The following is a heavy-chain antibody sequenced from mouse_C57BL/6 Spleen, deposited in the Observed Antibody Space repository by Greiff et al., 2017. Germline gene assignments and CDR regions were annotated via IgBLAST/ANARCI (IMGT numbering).Heavy chain of an antibody. CDR3: ARITGTRVFDY. CDR2: ISNGGGST. V-gene: IGHV5-12*01. J-gene: IGHJ2*01. D-gene: IGHD4-1*01. CDR1: GFTFSDYY. Sequence: EVHLVESGGGLVQPGGSLKLSCAASGFTFSDYYMYWVRQTPEKRLEWVAYISNGGGSTYYPDTVKGRFTISRDNAKNTLYLQMSRLKSEDTAMYYCARITGTRVFDYWGQGTTLTVSS.